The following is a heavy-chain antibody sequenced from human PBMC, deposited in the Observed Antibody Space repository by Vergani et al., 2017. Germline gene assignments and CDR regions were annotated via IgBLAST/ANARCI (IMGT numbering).Heavy chain of an antibody. Sequence: EVQLVESGGGLVQPGGSLRLSCAASGFPLSNAWIHWVRQGPGKGLEWVAGISGHDHRTLYAESVKGRFIISRDDSKNTLYLRMSSLRVEDTAIYYCAELYGDDGYFPFWGQGTLVTVSS. D-gene: IGHD5-18*01. V-gene: IGHV3-74*01. CDR3: AELYGDDGYFPF. CDR1: GFPLSNAW. J-gene: IGHJ4*02. CDR2: ISGHDHRT.